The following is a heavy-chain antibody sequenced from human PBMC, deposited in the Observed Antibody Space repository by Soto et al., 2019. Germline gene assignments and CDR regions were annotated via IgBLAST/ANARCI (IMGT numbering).Heavy chain of an antibody. V-gene: IGHV1-2*04. CDR2: INPNSGGT. J-gene: IGHJ4*02. D-gene: IGHD1-1*01. CDR1: GYTFTGYY. Sequence: ASVKVSCKASGYTFTGYYMHWVRQAPGQGLEWMGWINPNSGGTNYAQKFQGWVTISRDNAKSSVFLEMSDLRSDDTAVYYCAAKWNFGLNFWGQGTLVTVSS. CDR3: AAKWNFGLNF.